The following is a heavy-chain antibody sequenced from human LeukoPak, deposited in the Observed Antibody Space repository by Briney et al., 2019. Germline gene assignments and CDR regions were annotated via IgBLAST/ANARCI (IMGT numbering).Heavy chain of an antibody. CDR3: ARRGSSYHDY. J-gene: IGHJ4*02. V-gene: IGHV4-59*08. D-gene: IGHD6-13*01. Sequence: SETLSLTCTVSGGSLSSFYWSWIRQPPGKGLEWIGYMYYSGSTNYNPSLKSRVTISVDTSKNHFSLRLNSVTAADTAVYYCARRGSSYHDYWGQGTLVTVSS. CDR2: MYYSGST. CDR1: GGSLSSFY.